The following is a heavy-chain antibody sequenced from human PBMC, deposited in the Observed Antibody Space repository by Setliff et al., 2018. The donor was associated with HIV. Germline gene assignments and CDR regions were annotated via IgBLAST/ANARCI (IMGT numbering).Heavy chain of an antibody. D-gene: IGHD5-18*01. V-gene: IGHV4-4*09. CDR2: IDNSGST. Sequence: PSETLSLTCTVSGGSISSYHWSWIRQPPGKGLEWIGYIDNSGSTNYNPSLKSRVTISVDTSKNQISLKLSSVTAADTAMYYCARRGYSYVERVYYYYMDVWGKGTTVTSP. CDR3: ARRGYSYVERVYYYYMDV. J-gene: IGHJ6*03. CDR1: GGSISSYH.